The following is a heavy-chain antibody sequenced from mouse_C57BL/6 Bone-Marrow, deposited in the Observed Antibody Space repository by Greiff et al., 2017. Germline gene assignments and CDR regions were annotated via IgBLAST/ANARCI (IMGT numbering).Heavy chain of an antibody. CDR2: IWSGGST. V-gene: IGHV2-2*01. Sequence: VKLMESGPGLVQPSQSLSITCTVSGFSLTSYGVHWVRQSPGKGLEWLGVIWSGGSTDYNAAFISRLSISKDNSKSQVFFKMNSLQADDTAIYYCASSSTVVDWYFDVWGTGTTVTVSS. CDR3: ASSSTVVDWYFDV. J-gene: IGHJ1*03. D-gene: IGHD1-1*01. CDR1: GFSLTSYG.